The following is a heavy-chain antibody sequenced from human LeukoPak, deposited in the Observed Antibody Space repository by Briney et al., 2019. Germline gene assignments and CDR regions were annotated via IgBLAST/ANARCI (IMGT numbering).Heavy chain of an antibody. D-gene: IGHD3-16*01. CDR3: AKEKGGEGPGSNPYYYYGMDV. J-gene: IGHJ6*02. V-gene: IGHV3-30*18. Sequence: PGGSLSFSCAASGFTFSSYGMHRVRQAPGNELEWVADLTYDGSNKYYADSVKGRFTISRDNSKNTLYLQMNSLRAEDTAVYYCAKEKGGEGPGSNPYYYYGMDVWGQGTTVTVSS. CDR2: LTYDGSNK. CDR1: GFTFSSYG.